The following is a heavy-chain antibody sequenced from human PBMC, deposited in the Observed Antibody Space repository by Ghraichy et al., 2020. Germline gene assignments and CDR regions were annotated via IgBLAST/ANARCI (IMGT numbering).Heavy chain of an antibody. D-gene: IGHD3-16*01. CDR2: INGDGGVK. CDR1: GFTLSDRW. Sequence: GGSLRLSCAASGFTLSDRWMSWIRQAPGKGLEWVSNINGDGGVKYYVDSVKGRFTISRDNAKNSLYLQMNSLRAEDAAVYYCARVFGGYATADFWGQGTLVTVYS. V-gene: IGHV3-7*03. CDR3: ARVFGGYATADF. J-gene: IGHJ4*02.